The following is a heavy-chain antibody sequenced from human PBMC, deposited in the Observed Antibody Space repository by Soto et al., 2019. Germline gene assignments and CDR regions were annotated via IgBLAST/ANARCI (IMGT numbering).Heavy chain of an antibody. J-gene: IGHJ4*02. V-gene: IGHV4-39*01. Sequence: PSETLSLTCTVSGASLSSISYYWGWIRQPPGKGLEWVGSIFFTGNIYYNPSLKSRVTISVDTSRNQFSLMVNSVTAADTAVYYCASRHCSGGSCYNPGFDFWGQGALVTVSS. CDR2: IFFTGNI. CDR1: GASLSSISYY. CDR3: ASRHCSGGSCYNPGFDF. D-gene: IGHD2-15*01.